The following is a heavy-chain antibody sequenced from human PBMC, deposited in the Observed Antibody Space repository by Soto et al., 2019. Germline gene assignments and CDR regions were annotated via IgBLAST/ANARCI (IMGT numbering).Heavy chain of an antibody. CDR2: IYHSGST. D-gene: IGHD3-3*01. CDR3: ARGLRYDFWSGYLPGWFDP. CDR1: GGSISSSNW. V-gene: IGHV4-4*02. J-gene: IGHJ5*02. Sequence: PSETLSLTCAVSGGSISSSNWWSWVRQPPGKGLEWIGEIYHSGSTNYNPSLKSRVTISVDTSKNQFSLKLSSVTAADTAVYYCARGLRYDFWSGYLPGWFDPWGQGTLVTVSS.